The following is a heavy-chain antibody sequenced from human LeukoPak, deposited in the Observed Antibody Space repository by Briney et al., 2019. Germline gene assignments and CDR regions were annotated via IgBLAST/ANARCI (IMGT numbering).Heavy chain of an antibody. V-gene: IGHV4-39*07. CDR3: ARDVKAGSGIDY. CDR1: GGPVSSSGYY. D-gene: IGHD3-10*01. CDR2: VYYNGNS. J-gene: IGHJ4*02. Sequence: SETLSLTCSVSGGPVSSSGYYWVWIRQPPGKGLEWVGSVYYNGNSYYNPSLKSRTTISLDTSKNHFSLNLRSVTAADTAVYYCARDVKAGSGIDYWGQGTLVTVSS.